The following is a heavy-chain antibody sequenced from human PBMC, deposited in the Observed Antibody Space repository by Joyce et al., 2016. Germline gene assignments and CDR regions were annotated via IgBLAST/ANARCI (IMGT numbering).Heavy chain of an antibody. V-gene: IGHV3-30*18. J-gene: IGHJ4*02. CDR1: GLTLSNYG. CDR3: AKILTATYSSGWFLDY. CDR2: ISYDGMYK. Sequence: QVQLVESGGGVVQPGRSLRLSCAASGLTLSNYGVHWVRQAPGKVLGWVAVISYDGMYKYYADSVKGRFTISRDNSNNTVFLEMNSLRTEDTAVYYCAKILTATYSSGWFLDYWGQGTLVTVSS. D-gene: IGHD6-25*01.